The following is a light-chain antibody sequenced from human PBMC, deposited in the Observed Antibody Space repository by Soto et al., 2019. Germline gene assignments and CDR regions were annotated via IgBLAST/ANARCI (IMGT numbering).Light chain of an antibody. CDR2: DAS. J-gene: IGKJ1*01. V-gene: IGKV3-11*01. CDR1: QTISSF. Sequence: EIVLTQSPAPLSLSPGERATLSCRASQTISSFLAWYQHKPGQAPRLLIYDASNRATGIPARFSGSGSGTDFTLTISSLQPDDFATYYCQQYNSYPWTFGQGTKVDIK. CDR3: QQYNSYPWT.